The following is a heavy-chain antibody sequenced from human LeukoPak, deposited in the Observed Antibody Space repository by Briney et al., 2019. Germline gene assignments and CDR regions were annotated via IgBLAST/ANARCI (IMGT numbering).Heavy chain of an antibody. V-gene: IGHV3-11*01. D-gene: IGHD3-10*01. CDR2: ISSSGSTI. CDR1: GFTFSDYY. CDR3: ARETRRKNYYGSGSYRIPGVFDY. Sequence: PGGSLRLSCAASGFTFSDYYMSWIRQAPGKGLEWVSYISSSGSTIYYADSVKGRFTISRDNAKNSLYLQMNSLRAEDTAVYYCARETRRKNYYGSGSYRIPGVFDYWGQGTLVTVSS. J-gene: IGHJ4*02.